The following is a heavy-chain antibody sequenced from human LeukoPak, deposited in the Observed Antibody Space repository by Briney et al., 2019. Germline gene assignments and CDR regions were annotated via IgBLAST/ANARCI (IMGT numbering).Heavy chain of an antibody. CDR1: GFTFSSYA. CDR2: ISSNGGST. Sequence: GGSLRLSCTASGFTFSSYAMHWVRQAPGKGLEYVSAISSNGGSTYYANSVKGRFTISRDNSKNTLYLQMGGLRAEGMAVYYCARDTGYGAFDIWGQGTMVTVSS. D-gene: IGHD5-12*01. CDR3: ARDTGYGAFDI. V-gene: IGHV3-64*01. J-gene: IGHJ3*02.